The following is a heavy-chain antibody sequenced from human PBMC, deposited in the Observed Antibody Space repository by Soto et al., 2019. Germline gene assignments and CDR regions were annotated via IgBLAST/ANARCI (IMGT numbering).Heavy chain of an antibody. Sequence: PGGSLRLSCAASGFTFSSYAMHWVRQAPGKGLEWVAVISYDGSNKYYADSVKGRFTISRDNSKNTLYLQTNSLRAEDTAVYYCAGNPEVLAAAGNPFDYWGQGTLVTVSS. V-gene: IGHV3-30-3*01. CDR2: ISYDGSNK. J-gene: IGHJ4*02. D-gene: IGHD6-13*01. CDR1: GFTFSSYA. CDR3: AGNPEVLAAAGNPFDY.